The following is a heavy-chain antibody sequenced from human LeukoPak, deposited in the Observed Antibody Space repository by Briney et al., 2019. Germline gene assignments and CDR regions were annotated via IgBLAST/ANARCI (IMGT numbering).Heavy chain of an antibody. V-gene: IGHV4-39*07. CDR1: GGSISSSSYY. J-gene: IGHJ4*02. CDR2: IYYSGST. D-gene: IGHD6-19*01. Sequence: PSETLPLTCTVSGGSISSSSYYWGWIRQPPGKGLEWIGSIYYSGSTYYNPSLKSRVTISVDTSKNQFSLKLSSVTAADTAVYYCARGEAVADYWGQGTLVTVSS. CDR3: ARGEAVADY.